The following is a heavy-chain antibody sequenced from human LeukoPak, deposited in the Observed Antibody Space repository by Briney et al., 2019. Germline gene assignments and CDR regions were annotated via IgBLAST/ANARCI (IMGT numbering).Heavy chain of an antibody. Sequence: SGPALVKPPQTLTLTCTFSGFSLSTRGMRVSWIRQPPGKALEWLARIDWDDDKFYSTSLKTRLTISKDTSKNQVVLTMTNMDPVDTATYYCARTFTVTRFDYWGQGTLVTVSS. J-gene: IGHJ4*02. CDR2: IDWDDDK. D-gene: IGHD4-17*01. CDR1: GFSLSTRGMR. V-gene: IGHV2-70*04. CDR3: ARTFTVTRFDY.